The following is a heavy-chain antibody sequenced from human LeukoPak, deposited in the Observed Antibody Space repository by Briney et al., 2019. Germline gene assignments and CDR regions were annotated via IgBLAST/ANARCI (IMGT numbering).Heavy chain of an antibody. D-gene: IGHD3-9*01. CDR3: ARGGWADWLPCDY. V-gene: IGHV4-4*07. J-gene: IGHJ4*02. Sequence: KASETLSLTCTVSGDSISNYYWNWIRQPAGKGLEWIGRIYSNGNTNYNPSLTSRVTMSLDTSKNQVSLKVYSMTAADTAVYFCARGGWADWLPCDYWGQGTLVTVSS. CDR1: GDSISNYY. CDR2: IYSNGNT.